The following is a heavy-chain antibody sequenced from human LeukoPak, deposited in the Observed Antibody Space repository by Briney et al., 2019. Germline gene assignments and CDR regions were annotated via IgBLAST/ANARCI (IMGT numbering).Heavy chain of an antibody. V-gene: IGHV3-7*03. CDR1: GFTFTRYW. CDR2: INQDGSEK. D-gene: IGHD5-18*01. J-gene: IGHJ4*02. CDR3: ARDPGYSYGYDY. Sequence: PGGSLRLSCAASGFTFTRYWMAWVRQAPGKGLKWVANINQDGSEKYYVDSVKGRFTISRDNAKNSLYLQMNSLRAEDTAVYYCARDPGYSYGYDYWGQGTLVTVSS.